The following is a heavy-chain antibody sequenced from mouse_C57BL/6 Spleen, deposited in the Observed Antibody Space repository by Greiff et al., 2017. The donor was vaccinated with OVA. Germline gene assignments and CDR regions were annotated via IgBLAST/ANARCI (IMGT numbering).Heavy chain of an antibody. D-gene: IGHD2-4*01. CDR2: ISSGSSTI. Sequence: EVNVVESGGGLVKPGGSLKLSCAASGFTFSDYGMHWVRQAPEKGLEWVAYISSGSSTIYYADTVKGRFTISRDNAKNTLFLQMTSLRSEDTAMYYCAKVYYDYDEGYAMDYWGQGTSVTVSS. CDR3: AKVYYDYDEGYAMDY. J-gene: IGHJ4*01. V-gene: IGHV5-17*01. CDR1: GFTFSDYG.